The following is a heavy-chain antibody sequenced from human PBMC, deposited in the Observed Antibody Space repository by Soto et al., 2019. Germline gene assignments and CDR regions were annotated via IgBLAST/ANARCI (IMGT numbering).Heavy chain of an antibody. CDR1: GYTFTGYY. D-gene: IGHD3-3*01. J-gene: IGHJ4*02. CDR2: INPNSGGT. V-gene: IGHV1-2*04. CDR3: ARDAEWLFSSIDY. Sequence: ASVTVSCKAAGYTFTGYYMHWVRQAPGQGLEWMGWINPNSGGTNYAQKFQGWVTISRDNSKNTLYLQMNSLRADDTAVYYCARDAEWLFSSIDYWGQGILVTVSS.